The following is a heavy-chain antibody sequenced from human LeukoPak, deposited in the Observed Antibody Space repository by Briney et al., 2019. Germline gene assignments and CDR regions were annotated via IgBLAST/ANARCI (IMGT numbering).Heavy chain of an antibody. D-gene: IGHD3-22*01. CDR1: GFTFGSYA. CDR3: AKARGLIGGAFDI. Sequence: GGSLRLSCAASGFTFGSYAMSWVRQAPGKGLEWVSLVSWDGDTTYYADSVKGRFTISRDNSKNSLYLQMNSLRTEDTALYYCAKARGLIGGAFDIWGQGTMVTVSS. J-gene: IGHJ3*02. V-gene: IGHV3-43*01. CDR2: VSWDGDTT.